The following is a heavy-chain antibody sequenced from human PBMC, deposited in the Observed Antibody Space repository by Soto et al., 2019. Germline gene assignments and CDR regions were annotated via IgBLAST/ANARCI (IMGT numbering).Heavy chain of an antibody. CDR2: VYYSGTT. J-gene: IGHJ4*02. CDR3: STNGRGYSGYDYDY. CDR1: GDSVSSGNYY. D-gene: IGHD5-12*01. V-gene: IGHV4-39*01. Sequence: SETLSLTCPFSGDSVSSGNYYFCWIRQPPGKGLEWIGSVYYSGTTYYNPSLKSRVAMSGDTSTNQLSLKLTSVTAADTAVYYCSTNGRGYSGYDYDYWGQGILVTVSS.